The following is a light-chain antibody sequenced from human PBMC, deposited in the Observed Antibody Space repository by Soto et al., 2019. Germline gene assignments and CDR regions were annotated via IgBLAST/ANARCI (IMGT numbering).Light chain of an antibody. V-gene: IGLV2-14*01. CDR2: EVS. CDR3: SSDTSSSTPYV. J-gene: IGLJ1*01. Sequence: QSALTQPASVSGSPGQSITISCTGTSSDVGGYNYVSWYQQPPGKAPKLMVYEVSNRPSGVSNRFSGSKSCNTASLTISGLQAEDEADYYCSSDTSSSTPYVFGTGTKLTVL. CDR1: SSDVGGYNY.